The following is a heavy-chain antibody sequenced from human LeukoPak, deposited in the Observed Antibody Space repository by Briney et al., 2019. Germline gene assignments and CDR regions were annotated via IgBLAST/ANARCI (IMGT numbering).Heavy chain of an antibody. V-gene: IGHV3-23*01. J-gene: IGHJ6*03. CDR2: ISGSGGST. CDR1: GFTFSSYA. D-gene: IGHD3-16*01. Sequence: GGSLRLSCAASGFTFSSYAMSWVRQAPGKGLEWVSAISGSGGSTYYADSVKGRFTISRDNSKNTLYLQMNSLRAEDTAVYYGAKVPEGGFYYYYYMDVWGKGTTVTVSS. CDR3: AKVPEGGFYYYYYMDV.